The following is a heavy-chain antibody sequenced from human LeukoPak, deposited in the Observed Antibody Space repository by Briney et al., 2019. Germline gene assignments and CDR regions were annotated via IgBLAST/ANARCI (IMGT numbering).Heavy chain of an antibody. D-gene: IGHD6-19*01. V-gene: IGHV4-4*07. J-gene: IGHJ4*02. CDR1: GVSVGSYH. CDR2: SYISGST. CDR3: ARSSTNGWYYFDS. Sequence: PSDTLSLTCTVSGVSVGSYHWSWIRQPAGKGLEWIGRSYISGSTNYNPSLKSRLTMSVDTSKNPFSLMLTSVTAADTAVYFCARSSTNGWYYFDSWGQGTLVTVSS.